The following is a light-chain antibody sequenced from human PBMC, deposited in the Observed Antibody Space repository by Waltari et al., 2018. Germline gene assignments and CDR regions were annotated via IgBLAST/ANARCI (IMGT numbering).Light chain of an antibody. CDR3: NSYAGSNTFI. CDR2: DVS. Sequence: QAALTQPPSVSGSPGQSVTISCTGTSSDIGGYNYVSWYQHHPGKAPKLMIYDVSKRPSGVSDRFSGSKSGNTASLTISGLQAEDEADYYCNSYAGSNTFIFGAGIRLTVL. CDR1: SSDIGGYNY. V-gene: IGLV2-11*01. J-gene: IGLJ1*01.